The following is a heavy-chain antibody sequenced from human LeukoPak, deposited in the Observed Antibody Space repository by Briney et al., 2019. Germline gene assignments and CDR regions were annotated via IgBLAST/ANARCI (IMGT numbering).Heavy chain of an antibody. J-gene: IGHJ5*02. CDR1: GYTFTSYD. CDR2: MNPNSGNT. V-gene: IGHV1-8*01. D-gene: IGHD1-14*01. Sequence: ASVKVSCKASGYTFTSYDINWVRQATGQGLEWMGWMNPNSGNTGYAQKFQGRVTMTRNASISTAYMELSSLRSEDTAVYYCARRSTTPGTKPGNWFDPWGQGTLVTVSS. CDR3: ARRSTTPGTKPGNWFDP.